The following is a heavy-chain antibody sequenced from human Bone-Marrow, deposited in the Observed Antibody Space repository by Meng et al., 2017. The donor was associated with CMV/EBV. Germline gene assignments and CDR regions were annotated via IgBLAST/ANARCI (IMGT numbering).Heavy chain of an antibody. CDR3: ARAFSRYCSGGSCYSGGWFDP. CDR2: INPSGGST. D-gene: IGHD2-15*01. J-gene: IGHJ5*02. Sequence: HWVRQAPGQGLEWMGIINPSGGSTSYAQKFQGRVTMTRDTSTSTVYMELSSLRSEDTAVYYCARAFSRYCSGGSCYSGGWFDPWGQGTLVTVSS. V-gene: IGHV1-46*01.